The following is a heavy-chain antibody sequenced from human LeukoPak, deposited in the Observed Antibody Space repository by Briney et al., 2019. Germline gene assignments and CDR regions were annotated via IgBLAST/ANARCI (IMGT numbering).Heavy chain of an antibody. CDR2: ISSSGSTI. CDR3: ARGGDSSGYRTEDAFDI. D-gene: IGHD3-22*01. J-gene: IGHJ3*02. Sequence: GGSLRLSCAASGFTFSSYEMNWVRQAPGKGLEWVSYISSSGSTIYYADSVKGRFTISRDNAKNSLYLQMNSLRAEDTAVYYCARGGDSSGYRTEDAFDIWGQGTMVTVSS. CDR1: GFTFSSYE. V-gene: IGHV3-48*03.